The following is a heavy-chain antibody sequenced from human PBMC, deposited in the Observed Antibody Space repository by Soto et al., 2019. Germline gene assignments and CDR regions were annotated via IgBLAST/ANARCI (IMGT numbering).Heavy chain of an antibody. J-gene: IGHJ6*04. CDR3: VRERTIFGVAPGGGVDV. V-gene: IGHV4-30-2*01. D-gene: IGHD3-3*01. Sequence: QLQLQESGSGLIKPSQTLSLTCAVSGGSISTSDYTWSWIRQPPGRGLEWIGSVYHSGATHYMPSLKNRLTKSLEKSKNHCSLDLTSVTAADTAVYYCVRERTIFGVAPGGGVDVWGKGTTVTVSS. CDR1: GGSISTSDYT. CDR2: VYHSGAT.